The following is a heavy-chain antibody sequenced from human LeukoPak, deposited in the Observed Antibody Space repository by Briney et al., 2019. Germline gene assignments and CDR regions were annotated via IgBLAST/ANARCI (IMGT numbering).Heavy chain of an antibody. D-gene: IGHD6-6*01. CDR1: GGSMDTFY. V-gene: IGHV4-4*07. CDR3: ARIFTEHSTLRPFDY. J-gene: IGHJ4*02. CDR2: IHTSGTT. Sequence: SETLSLTCTVSGGSMDTFYWSFIRQSAGTGLEWLGRIHTSGTTWYNASLKSRVTISVDTSKNQFSLKLSSVTAADTAVYYCARIFTEHSTLRPFDYWGQGALVTVSS.